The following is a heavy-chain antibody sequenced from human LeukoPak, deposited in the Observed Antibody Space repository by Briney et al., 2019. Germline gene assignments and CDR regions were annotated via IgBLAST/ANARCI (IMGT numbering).Heavy chain of an antibody. D-gene: IGHD2-2*01. J-gene: IGHJ5*02. CDR2: IYTSGST. Sequence: SETLSLTCTVSGGSISSYYWSWIRQPPGKGLEWIGYIYTSGSTKYNPSLKSRVTISVDTSKNQFSLKLSSVTAADTAVYYCARQLSKSPSRRYCSSTSCLTGRFDPWGQGTLVTVSS. CDR3: ARQLSKSPSRRYCSSTSCLTGRFDP. V-gene: IGHV4-4*09. CDR1: GGSISSYY.